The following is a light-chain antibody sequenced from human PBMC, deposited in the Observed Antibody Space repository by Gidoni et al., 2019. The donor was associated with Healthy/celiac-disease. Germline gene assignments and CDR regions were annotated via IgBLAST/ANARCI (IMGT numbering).Light chain of an antibody. CDR2: AAS. CDR3: QQSYSTPPGT. J-gene: IGKJ1*01. V-gene: IGKV1-39*01. Sequence: DVQMTQSPSSLSESVGDRVTITCRASQSISSYLNWYQQKPGKAPKLLIYAASSLQSGVPSRFSGSGSGTDFTLTISSLQPEDFATYYCQQSYSTPPGTFGQGTKVEIK. CDR1: QSISSY.